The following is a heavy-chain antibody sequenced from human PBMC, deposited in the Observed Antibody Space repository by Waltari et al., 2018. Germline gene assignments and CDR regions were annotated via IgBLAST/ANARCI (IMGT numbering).Heavy chain of an antibody. CDR1: GFTFSSYA. CDR3: AKDVSDTAMVLDY. V-gene: IGHV3-23*04. Sequence: EVRLVESGGGLVKPGGSLRLSCAASGFTFSSYAMNWVRQAPGKGLEWVAGLSASGSRTFYAASVKGRFTISRDNSNNTLYAQMTSLTPEDTALYYCAKDVSDTAMVLDYWGQGTLVTVSS. J-gene: IGHJ4*02. D-gene: IGHD5-18*01. CDR2: LSASGSRT.